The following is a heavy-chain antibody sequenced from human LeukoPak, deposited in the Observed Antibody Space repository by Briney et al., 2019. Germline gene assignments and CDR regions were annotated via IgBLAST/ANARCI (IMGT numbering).Heavy chain of an antibody. J-gene: IGHJ5*02. Sequence: ASAKVSCKASGYTFTNYGFSWVRQAPGQGLEWMGWISVYNGNTNYAQKFQGRVTITADESTSTAYMELSSLRSEDTAVYYCARDGNWNRNWFDPWGQGTLVTVSS. CDR2: ISVYNGNT. CDR1: GYTFTNYG. CDR3: ARDGNWNRNWFDP. V-gene: IGHV1-18*01. D-gene: IGHD1/OR15-1a*01.